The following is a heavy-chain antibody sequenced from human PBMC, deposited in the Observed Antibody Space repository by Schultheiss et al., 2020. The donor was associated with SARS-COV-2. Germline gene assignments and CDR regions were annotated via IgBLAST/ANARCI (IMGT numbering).Heavy chain of an antibody. CDR1: GFTFRSYA. Sequence: GGSLRLSCAASGFTFRSYAMAWVRQSPGKGLEWVADIWHDKSNKYYADSVKGRFTISRDNSKNTLYLQMNSLRAEDTAVYYCAKDKDLGYCSSTSCNGGFGYYFDYWGQGTLVTVSS. CDR3: AKDKDLGYCSSTSCNGGFGYYFDY. CDR2: IWHDKSNK. V-gene: IGHV3-33*06. D-gene: IGHD2-2*01. J-gene: IGHJ4*02.